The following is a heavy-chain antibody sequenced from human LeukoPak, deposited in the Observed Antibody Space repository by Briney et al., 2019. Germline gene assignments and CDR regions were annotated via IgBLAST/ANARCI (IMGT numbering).Heavy chain of an antibody. V-gene: IGHV4-4*07. Sequence: PSETLSLTCTVSGGSISSYYWSWIRQPAGKGLEWIGRIYTSGSTNYNPSLKSRVTISVDTSKNQFTLKLGSVTAADTAVYYCARGYYENSGYSNPFDYWGQGTLVTVSS. J-gene: IGHJ4*02. D-gene: IGHD3-22*01. CDR3: ARGYYENSGYSNPFDY. CDR2: IYTSGST. CDR1: GGSISSYY.